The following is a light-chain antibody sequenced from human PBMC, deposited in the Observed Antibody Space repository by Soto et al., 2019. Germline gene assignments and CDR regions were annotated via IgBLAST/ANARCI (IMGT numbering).Light chain of an antibody. J-gene: IGKJ5*01. V-gene: IGKV3-11*01. CDR3: QQRNMWPPIT. CDR1: QSVRTY. Sequence: LVLTQSPVTLSLSPGERATLSCSASQSVRTYLAWYQVKPGQAPRLLIYDASSRASGVPARFSGSGSGTDFTLTISSLEPEDFAVYYCQQRNMWPPITFGQGTRLEIK. CDR2: DAS.